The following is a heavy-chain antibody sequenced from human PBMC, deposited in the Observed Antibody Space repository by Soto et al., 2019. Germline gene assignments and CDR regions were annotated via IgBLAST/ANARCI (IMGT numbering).Heavy chain of an antibody. D-gene: IGHD5-18*01. CDR2: IRSKANSYAT. J-gene: IGHJ4*02. Sequence: GGSLRLSCAASGFIFSNAWMNWVHQAPGKGLEWVGRIRSKANSYATAYAASVKGRFTISRDDSKNTAYLQMNSLKTEDTAVYYCSHGYYQYFESWGQGTLVTVSS. CDR3: SHGYYQYFES. V-gene: IGHV3-73*01. CDR1: GFIFSNAW.